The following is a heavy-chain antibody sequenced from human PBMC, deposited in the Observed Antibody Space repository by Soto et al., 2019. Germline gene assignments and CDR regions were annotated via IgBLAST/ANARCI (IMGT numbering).Heavy chain of an antibody. CDR1: GGSIRSSNW. Sequence: SETLSLTCAVSGGSIRSSNWWSWVRQPPGKGLEWIGEIYHSGSTNYNPSLKSRVTISVDKSKNQFSLKLNSVTAADTALYYCATEPIVGAIRQDAFDIWGQGTMVTVSS. CDR3: ATEPIVGAIRQDAFDI. CDR2: IYHSGST. V-gene: IGHV4-4*02. D-gene: IGHD1-26*01. J-gene: IGHJ3*02.